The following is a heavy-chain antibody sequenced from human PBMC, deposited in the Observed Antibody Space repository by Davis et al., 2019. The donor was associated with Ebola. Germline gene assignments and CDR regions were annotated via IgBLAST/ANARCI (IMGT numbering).Heavy chain of an antibody. CDR3: ARVTMVRGVIITGPLYGMDV. J-gene: IGHJ6*02. CDR1: GGSISSSSYY. CDR2: IYYSGST. V-gene: IGHV4-39*07. Sequence: MPSETLSLTCTVSGGSISSSSYYWGWIRQPPGKGLEWIGSIYYSGSTYYNPSLKSRVTISVDTSKNQFSLKLSSVTAADTAVYYCARVTMVRGVIITGPLYGMDVWGQGTTVTVSS. D-gene: IGHD3-10*01.